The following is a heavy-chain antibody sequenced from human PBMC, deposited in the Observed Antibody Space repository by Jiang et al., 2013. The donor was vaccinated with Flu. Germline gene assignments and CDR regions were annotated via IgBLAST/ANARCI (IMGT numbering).Heavy chain of an antibody. V-gene: IGHV6-1*01. D-gene: IGHD6-13*01. CDR1: GDSVSSNSAA. CDR2: TYYRSKWYN. Sequence: SQTLSLTCAISGDSVSSNSAAWNWIRQSPSRGLEWLGRTYYRSKWYNDYAVSVKSRITINPDTSKNRFSLQLNSVTPEDTAVYYCARDLVSYSSSWYPNYYYGMDVWGKGTTVTVSS. J-gene: IGHJ6*04. CDR3: ARDLVSYSSSWYPNYYYGMDV.